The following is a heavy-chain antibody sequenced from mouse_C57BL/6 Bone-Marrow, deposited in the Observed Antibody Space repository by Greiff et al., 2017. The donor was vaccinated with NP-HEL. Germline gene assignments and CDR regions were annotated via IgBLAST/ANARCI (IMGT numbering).Heavy chain of an antibody. CDR3: ARFYDGYYNFDY. D-gene: IGHD2-3*01. Sequence: QVQLKQPGAELVKPGASVKMSCKASGYTFTSYWITWVKQRPGQGLEWIGDIYPGSGSTNYNEKFKSKATLTVDTSSSTAYMQLGSLTSEDSAVFDCARFYDGYYNFDYWGQGTTLTVSA. J-gene: IGHJ2*01. CDR2: IYPGSGST. V-gene: IGHV1-55*01. CDR1: GYTFTSYW.